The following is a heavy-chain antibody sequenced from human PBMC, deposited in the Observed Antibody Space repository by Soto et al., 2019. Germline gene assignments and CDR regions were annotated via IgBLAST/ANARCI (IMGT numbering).Heavy chain of an antibody. J-gene: IGHJ6*02. CDR1: GGTFSSYA. D-gene: IGHD6-13*01. Sequence: QVQLVQSGAEVKKPGSSVKVSCKASGGTFSSYAISWVRQAPGQGLEWMGGIIPIFGTANYAQKFQGRVTITADESTSTAYMEMSSLRSEDTAVYYWARASSIAAAAYYYYYGMDVWGQGTTVTVSS. CDR2: IIPIFGTA. V-gene: IGHV1-69*12. CDR3: ARASSIAAAAYYYYYGMDV.